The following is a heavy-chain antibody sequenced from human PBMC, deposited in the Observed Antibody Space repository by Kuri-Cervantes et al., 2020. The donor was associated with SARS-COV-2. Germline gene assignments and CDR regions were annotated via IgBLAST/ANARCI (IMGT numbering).Heavy chain of an antibody. J-gene: IGHJ3*02. CDR2: IRYDGSNK. Sequence: GGSPRLSCAASGFTFSSYGMHWVRQAPGKGLEWVAFIRYDGSNKYYADSVKGRFTISRDNSKNTLYLQMNSLRAEDTAVYYCAKDLEDIVVVPAATVTPLGAFDIWGQGTMVTVSS. CDR3: AKDLEDIVVVPAATVTPLGAFDI. V-gene: IGHV3-30*02. CDR1: GFTFSSYG. D-gene: IGHD2-2*01.